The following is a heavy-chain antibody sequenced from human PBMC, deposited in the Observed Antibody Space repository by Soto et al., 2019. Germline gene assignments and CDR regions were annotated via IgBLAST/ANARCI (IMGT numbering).Heavy chain of an antibody. J-gene: IGHJ6*02. CDR3: ARDSPGRYCSSTSCPRMDV. CDR1: GFTFSSYS. CDR2: ISNSSSSTI. V-gene: IGHV3-48*02. Sequence: GGSLRLSCAAPGFTFSSYSMNWVRQAPGKGLEWVSYISNSSSSTIYYADSVKGRFTISRDNAKNSLYLQMNSLRDEDTAVYYCARDSPGRYCSSTSCPRMDVWGQGTTVTAP. D-gene: IGHD2-2*01.